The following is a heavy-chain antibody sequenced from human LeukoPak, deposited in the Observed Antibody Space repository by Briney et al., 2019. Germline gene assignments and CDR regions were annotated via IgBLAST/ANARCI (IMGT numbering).Heavy chain of an antibody. Sequence: GGSLRLSCAASGFTFSSYEMNWVRQAPGKGLEWVSYISSSGSTIYYADSVKGRFTISRDNAKNSLYLQMNGLRAEDTAVYYCAELGITMIGGVWGKGPRSPSPQ. D-gene: IGHD3-10*02. V-gene: IGHV3-48*03. J-gene: IGHJ6*04. CDR2: ISSSGSTI. CDR3: AELGITMIGGV. CDR1: GFTFSSYE.